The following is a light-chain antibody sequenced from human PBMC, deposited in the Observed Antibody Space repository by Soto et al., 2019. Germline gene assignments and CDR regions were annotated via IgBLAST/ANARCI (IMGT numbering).Light chain of an antibody. CDR3: QAWDSGTV. CDR2: QDS. CDR1: KLGDKN. Sequence: SYELTQPPSVSVSPGQTASITCSGDKLGDKNAYWYQQKPGQSPVVIIYQDSKRPSGIPERFSGSNSGNTATLTISGTQAVDEADYYCQAWDSGTVFGGGTKVPV. J-gene: IGLJ3*02. V-gene: IGLV3-1*01.